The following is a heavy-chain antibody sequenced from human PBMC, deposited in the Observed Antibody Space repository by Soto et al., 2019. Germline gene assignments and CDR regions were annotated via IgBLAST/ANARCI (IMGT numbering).Heavy chain of an antibody. CDR1: GYTFTSYA. V-gene: IGHV1-3*01. J-gene: IGHJ4*02. CDR2: INAGNGNT. D-gene: IGHD3-10*01. Sequence: QVQLVQAGGEVKKPGASVKVSCKASGYTFTSYAMHWVCQAPGQSLEWMGWINAGNGNTKYSQKFQGRVTITRDTSASTVYMELSSLRSEDTAVYYCARALGGSGSYSDYWGQGTLVTVSS. CDR3: ARALGGSGSYSDY.